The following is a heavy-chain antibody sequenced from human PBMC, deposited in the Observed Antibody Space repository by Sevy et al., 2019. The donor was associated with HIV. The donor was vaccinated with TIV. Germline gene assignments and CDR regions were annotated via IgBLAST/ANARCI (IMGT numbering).Heavy chain of an antibody. D-gene: IGHD3-22*01. CDR3: ARQGYYYTDTFDI. Sequence: SETLSLTCAVSDYSIRSGYYWGWIRQAPGKGLEGIGSVCQSGSTHYNPSLKSRVTITLDTPKTHFSLKLDSVTAADTAVYYCARQGYYYTDTFDIWGQGTMVTVSS. V-gene: IGHV4-38-2*01. CDR2: VCQSGST. CDR1: DYSIRSGYY. J-gene: IGHJ3*02.